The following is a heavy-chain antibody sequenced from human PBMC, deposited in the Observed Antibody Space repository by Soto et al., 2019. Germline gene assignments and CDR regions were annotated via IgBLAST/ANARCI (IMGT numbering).Heavy chain of an antibody. CDR2: ITRSSSTI. V-gene: IGHV3-48*04. D-gene: IGHD3-22*01. Sequence: PGGSLRLSCVASGFSFKNYNMNWVRQAPGKGLEWVSDITRSSSTIYYADYVKGRFTISRDNAKNSLYLQMNSLRAEDTAVYYCAREYYYDSSGYYHYPSLGFLGYWGQGTLVTVSS. CDR3: AREYYYDSSGYYHYPSLGFLGY. J-gene: IGHJ4*02. CDR1: GFSFKNYN.